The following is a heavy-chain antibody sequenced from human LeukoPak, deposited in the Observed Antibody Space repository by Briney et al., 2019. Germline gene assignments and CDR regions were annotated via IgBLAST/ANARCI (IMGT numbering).Heavy chain of an antibody. V-gene: IGHV3-21*01. CDR1: GLTFSGYT. CDR2: ISSSSSSV. D-gene: IGHD3-10*01. CDR3: ARDINSVAFDM. J-gene: IGHJ3*02. Sequence: GGSLRLSCAASGLTFSGYTINWVRQAPGKGLEWVLCISSSSSSVYYADSVKGRFTISRDNAKNSVYLQMDNMRADDTAVYYCARDINSVAFDMWGQGTMVTVSS.